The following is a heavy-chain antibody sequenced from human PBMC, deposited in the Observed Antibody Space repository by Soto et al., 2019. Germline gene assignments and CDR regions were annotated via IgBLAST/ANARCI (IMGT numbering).Heavy chain of an antibody. J-gene: IGHJ4*02. CDR1: GYSFTSYW. CDR2: IYPGDSDA. V-gene: IGHV5-51*01. CDR3: ARPGGYDWYYHFDY. D-gene: IGHD2-21*02. Sequence: GESLKISCKGSGYSFTSYWIGWVRQMPGKGLEWMGVIYPGDSDARYSPSFRGQVTISVDKSITTAHLQWSSLRASDTAMYYCARPGGYDWYYHFDYWGQGTLVTVS.